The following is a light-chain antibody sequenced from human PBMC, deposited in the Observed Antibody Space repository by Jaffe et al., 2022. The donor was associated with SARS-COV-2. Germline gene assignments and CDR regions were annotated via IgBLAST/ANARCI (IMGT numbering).Light chain of an antibody. CDR2: GAS. CDR1: QSISNY. CDR3: HQSYRTLGNS. Sequence: DIQMTQSPSSLSASVGDRVTITCRASQSISNYLNWYQQKPGKVPNLLIYGASNLQSGVPSRFSGGRSGTDFTLTISSLQPEDFATYYCHQSYRTLGNSFGQGTKLEI. V-gene: IGKV1-39*01. J-gene: IGKJ2*01.